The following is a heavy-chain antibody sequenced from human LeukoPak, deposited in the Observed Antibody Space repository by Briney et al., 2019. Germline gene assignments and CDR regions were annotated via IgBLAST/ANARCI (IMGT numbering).Heavy chain of an antibody. CDR1: GFSFSAYW. J-gene: IGHJ4*02. CDR2: ISSSSSYI. CDR3: AREGLRYVW. D-gene: IGHD3-10*02. Sequence: GGSLRLSCIASGFSFSAYWMSWVRQAPGKGLEWVSSISSSSSYIYYADSVKGRFTISRDNAKNTLYLQMNSLRAEDTAVYYCAREGLRYVWWGQGTLVTVSS. V-gene: IGHV3-21*01.